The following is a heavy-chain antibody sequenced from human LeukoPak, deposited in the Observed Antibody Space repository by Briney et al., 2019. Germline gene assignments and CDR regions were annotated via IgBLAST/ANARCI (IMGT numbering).Heavy chain of an antibody. Sequence: GGSLRLSCAASGFTFSSYSMNWVRQAPGKGLEWVSYISSSGSTIYYADSVKGRFTISRDNAKNSLYLQMNSLRAEDTAVYYCAKDHGRDYYGSGRYDYWGQGTLVTVSS. J-gene: IGHJ4*02. D-gene: IGHD3-10*01. V-gene: IGHV3-48*04. CDR2: ISSSGSTI. CDR1: GFTFSSYS. CDR3: AKDHGRDYYGSGRYDY.